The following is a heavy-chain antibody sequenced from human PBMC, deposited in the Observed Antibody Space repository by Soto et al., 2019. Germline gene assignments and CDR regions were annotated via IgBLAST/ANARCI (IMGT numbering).Heavy chain of an antibody. D-gene: IGHD3-10*01. V-gene: IGHV3-23*01. J-gene: IGHJ3*01. CDR1: GFTLSSHV. Sequence: EVQLLESGGGPIQPGGSLRLSCAASGFTLSSHVMSWVRQAPGKGLQWVPSVSLSGDITDHADSVKGRFTISRDNSKNTLYLQMNNLSAEDTAIYYCAKLARRVIIVWGQGTMVTVSS. CDR2: VSLSGDIT. CDR3: AKLARRVIIV.